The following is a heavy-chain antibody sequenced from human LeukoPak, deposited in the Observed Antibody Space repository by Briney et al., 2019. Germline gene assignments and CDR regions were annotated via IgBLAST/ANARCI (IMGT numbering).Heavy chain of an antibody. CDR1: VFTFSSYS. V-gene: IGHV3-21*01. J-gene: IGHJ4*02. D-gene: IGHD5-18*01. CDR2: ISSGSKYI. CDR3: ARALSYSYGSIDF. Sequence: AGGSLRLSCAASVFTFSSYSMNWVRQAPGKGLEWVSSISSGSKYIYNADSVKGRFTISRDNAKNSLYLQMNSLRAEDTAVYYCARALSYSYGSIDFWGQGTLVIVSS.